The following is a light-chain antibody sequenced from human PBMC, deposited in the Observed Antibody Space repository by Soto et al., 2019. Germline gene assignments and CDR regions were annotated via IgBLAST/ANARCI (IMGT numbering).Light chain of an antibody. J-gene: IGKJ2*01. CDR2: DAS. CDR1: QSVSTS. V-gene: IGKV3-11*01. CDR3: QHRSNWPPFT. Sequence: EIVLTQSPATLSLSPGERATLSCRASQSVSTSLAWYQQKPGQAPRLLIYDASNRATGIPVRFSGSGYGTDCTLTSSSLEPEDFAVYYCQHRSNWPPFTFGQGTKVEIK.